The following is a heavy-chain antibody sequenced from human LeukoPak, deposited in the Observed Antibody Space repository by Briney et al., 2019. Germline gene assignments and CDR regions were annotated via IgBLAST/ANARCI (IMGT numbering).Heavy chain of an antibody. CDR1: GFTFSSYS. J-gene: IGHJ4*02. D-gene: IGHD3-10*01. CDR2: ISSSSSYI. Sequence: PGGSLRLSCAASGFTFSSYSMKWVRQAPGKGLGWGSSISSSSSYIYYADSVKGRFTISRDNAKNSLYLQMNSLRAEDTAVYYCARDIRGSARPFDYWDQGTLVTVSS. CDR3: ARDIRGSARPFDY. V-gene: IGHV3-21*01.